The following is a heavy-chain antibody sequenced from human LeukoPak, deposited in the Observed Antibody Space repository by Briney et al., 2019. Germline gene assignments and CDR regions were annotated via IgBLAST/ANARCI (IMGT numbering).Heavy chain of an antibody. V-gene: IGHV3-21*01. Sequence: GGSLRLSCAASGFTFSSYAMSWVRQAPGKGLEWVSSISSSSSYIYYADSVKGRFTISRDNAKNSLYLQMNSLRAEDTAVYYCARQDYVWGSYRYTNFDYWGQGTLVTVSS. D-gene: IGHD3-16*02. CDR2: ISSSSSYI. J-gene: IGHJ4*02. CDR3: ARQDYVWGSYRYTNFDY. CDR1: GFTFSSYA.